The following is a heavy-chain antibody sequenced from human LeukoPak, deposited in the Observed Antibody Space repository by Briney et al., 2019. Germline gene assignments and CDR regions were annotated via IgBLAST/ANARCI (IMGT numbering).Heavy chain of an antibody. CDR2: ISAYNGNT. CDR3: ASLRRDYYDSSGYYYYSDY. D-gene: IGHD3-22*01. Sequence: ASVKVSCKASGYTFTSYGISWVRQAPGQGLEWMGWISAYNGNTNYAQKLQGRVTMTTDTSTSTAYMELRSLRSDDTAVYYCASLRRDYYDSSGYYYYSDYWGQGTLVTVSS. V-gene: IGHV1-18*01. J-gene: IGHJ4*02. CDR1: GYTFTSYG.